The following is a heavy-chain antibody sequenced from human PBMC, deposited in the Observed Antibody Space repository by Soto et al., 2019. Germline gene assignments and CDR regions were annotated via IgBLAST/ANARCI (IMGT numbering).Heavy chain of an antibody. Sequence: GGSLRLFCAASGFTFSDYYMSWIRQAPGKGLEWVSYISSSSSYTNYADSVKGRFTISRDNAKNSLYLQMNSLRAEDTAVYYCARDIGSGMDVWGQGTTVTVSS. CDR3: ARDIGSGMDV. D-gene: IGHD2-15*01. J-gene: IGHJ6*02. CDR1: GFTFSDYY. CDR2: ISSSSSYT. V-gene: IGHV3-11*06.